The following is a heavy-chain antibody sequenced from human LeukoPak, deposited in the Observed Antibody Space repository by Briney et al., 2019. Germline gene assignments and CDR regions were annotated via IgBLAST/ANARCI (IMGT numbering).Heavy chain of an antibody. CDR1: GGTFSSYA. D-gene: IGHD1-7*01. CDR2: IIPIFGTA. V-gene: IGHV1-69*13. CDR3: ARGELVNWFDP. Sequence: ASVTVSCKASGGTFSSYAISWVRQAPGQGLEWMGGIIPIFGTANYAQKFQGRVTITADESTSTAYMELSSLRSEYTAVYYCARGELVNWFDPWGQGTLVTVSS. J-gene: IGHJ5*02.